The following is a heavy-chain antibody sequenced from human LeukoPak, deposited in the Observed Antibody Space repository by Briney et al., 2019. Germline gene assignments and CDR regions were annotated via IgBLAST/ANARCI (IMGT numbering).Heavy chain of an antibody. V-gene: IGHV3-53*01. Sequence: GGSLRLSCAASGFTVSDNYMTWVRQAPGKGVEWVSVFYNTGYTYYADSVKGRFTISRDHSKNTLYLQMNTLRAEDTAVYYCAKESPSAGLEYWGQGTLVTVSS. J-gene: IGHJ4*02. CDR2: FYNTGYT. CDR1: GFTVSDNY. CDR3: AKESPSAGLEY. D-gene: IGHD3-3*01.